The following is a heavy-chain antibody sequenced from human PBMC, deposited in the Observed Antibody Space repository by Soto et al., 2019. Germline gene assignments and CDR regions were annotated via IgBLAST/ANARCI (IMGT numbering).Heavy chain of an antibody. CDR1: GGSISSSSYY. CDR3: ARLPGYCSGGSCRIDY. V-gene: IGHV4-39*01. J-gene: IGHJ4*02. Sequence: PSETLSLTCTVSGGSISSSSYYWGWIRQPPGKGLEWIGSIYYSGSTYYNPSLKSRVTISVDTSKNQFSLKLSSVTAADTAVYFCARLPGYCSGGSCRIDYWGQGTLVTVSS. CDR2: IYYSGST. D-gene: IGHD2-15*01.